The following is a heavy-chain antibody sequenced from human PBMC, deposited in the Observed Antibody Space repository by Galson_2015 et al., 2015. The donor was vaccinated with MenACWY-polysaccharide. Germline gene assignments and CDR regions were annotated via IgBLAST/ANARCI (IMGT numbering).Heavy chain of an antibody. J-gene: IGHJ3*02. Sequence: SLRLSCAASTVTFRGSGMHWVRQAPGKGLEWVAVIQYDAVYKQYLDSVKGRFSVSIDNSKSTLYLEMNNLRAEDTALYYCAREGSRIVFHAFDTWGQGTMVIVSS. CDR3: AREGSRIVFHAFDT. CDR2: IQYDAVYK. V-gene: IGHV3-33*01. CDR1: TVTFRGSG. D-gene: IGHD3-10*02.